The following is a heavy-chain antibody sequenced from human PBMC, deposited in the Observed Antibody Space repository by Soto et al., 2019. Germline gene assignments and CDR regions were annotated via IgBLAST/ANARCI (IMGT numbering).Heavy chain of an antibody. CDR1: GGSVSTGSYD. CDR2: IFFTGSA. J-gene: IGHJ6*02. Sequence: SETLSLTCTVSGGSVSTGSYDWSWIRQPPGKGLEWIGKIFFTGSAHYNPSLRNRVTMSVDTSKDQFSLTLTSVAAADTAVYYCARDGHGMDVWGQGTTVTVSS. V-gene: IGHV4-61*01. CDR3: ARDGHGMDV.